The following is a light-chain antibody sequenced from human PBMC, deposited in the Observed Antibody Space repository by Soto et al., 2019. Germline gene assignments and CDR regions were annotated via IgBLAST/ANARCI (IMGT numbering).Light chain of an antibody. CDR2: RND. CDR3: AKWDDSLRVYV. J-gene: IGLJ1*01. V-gene: IGLV1-47*01. CDR1: NSRSGSNY. Sequence: QSVLPQPPSASGTPGQRVTISCSTSNSRSGSNYVYWYQQLPGAAPKLLMYRNDQRPSGVPDRLSGSKSGISASLAISGLRSEDEGDYYCAKWDDSLRVYVFGSGTKLTVL.